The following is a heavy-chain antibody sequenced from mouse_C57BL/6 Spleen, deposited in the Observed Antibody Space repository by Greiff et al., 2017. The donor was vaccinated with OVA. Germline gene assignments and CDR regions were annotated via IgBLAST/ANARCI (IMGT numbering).Heavy chain of an antibody. CDR2: IYPSDSET. V-gene: IGHV1-61*01. CDR3: ARMAAITTVVASYPMDY. D-gene: IGHD1-1*01. Sequence: QVQLQQPGAELVRPGSSVKLSCKASGYTFTSYWMDWVKQRPGQGLEWIGNIYPSDSETHYNQKFKDKATLTVDKSSSTAYMQLSSLTSEDSAVYYCARMAAITTVVASYPMDYWGQGTSVTVSS. CDR1: GYTFTSYW. J-gene: IGHJ4*01.